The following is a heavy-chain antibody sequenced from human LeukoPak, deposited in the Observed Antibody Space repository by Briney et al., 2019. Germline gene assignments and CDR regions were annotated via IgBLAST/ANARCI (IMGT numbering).Heavy chain of an antibody. CDR2: IFDGETT. CDR1: GGSISNADYH. D-gene: IGHD6-13*01. J-gene: IGHJ4*01. V-gene: IGHV4-39*07. Sequence: PSETLSLTCSVSGGSISNADYHWGGIRQAPGKGLEWIGSIFDGETTHYNPSLKNRATISVDTSKNQFSLKLTSVTAADATMYYYARQLPTAAADSRGYFDYWGQGTVVTVSS. CDR3: ARQLPTAAADSRGYFDY.